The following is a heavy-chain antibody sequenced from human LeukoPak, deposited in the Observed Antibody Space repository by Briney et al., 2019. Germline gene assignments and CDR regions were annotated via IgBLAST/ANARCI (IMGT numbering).Heavy chain of an antibody. D-gene: IGHD6-13*01. CDR1: GFTSSSYA. CDR3: AKLETDIAAADFDY. V-gene: IGHV3-23*01. Sequence: GGSLRLSCAASGFTSSSYAMSWVRQAPGKGLEWVSAISGSGGSTYYADSVKGRFTISRDNSKNTLYLQMNSLRAEDTAVCYCAKLETDIAAADFDYWGQGTLVTVSS. CDR2: ISGSGGST. J-gene: IGHJ4*02.